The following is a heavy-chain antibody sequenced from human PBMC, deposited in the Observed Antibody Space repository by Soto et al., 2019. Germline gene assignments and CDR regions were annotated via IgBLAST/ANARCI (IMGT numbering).Heavy chain of an antibody. D-gene: IGHD6-13*01. CDR1: GYSFTSYW. Sequence: PRESLKISCKGSGYSFTSYWICWVRQMPGKGLEWMGIIYPGDSDTRYSPSFQGQVTISADKSISTAYLQWSSLKASDTAMYYCARTRIAAAVGTFDPWGQGTLVTVSS. CDR3: ARTRIAAAVGTFDP. CDR2: IYPGDSDT. V-gene: IGHV5-51*01. J-gene: IGHJ5*02.